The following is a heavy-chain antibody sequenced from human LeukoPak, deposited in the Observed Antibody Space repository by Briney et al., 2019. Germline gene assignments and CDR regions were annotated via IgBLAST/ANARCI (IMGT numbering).Heavy chain of an antibody. CDR1: GFTFSTYV. J-gene: IGHJ4*02. CDR3: AKEDPGDYVLDY. Sequence: GGSLRLSCAASGFTFSTYVMSWVRQAPGKGLEWVSAMSGSGDTIHYADSVKGRFTMSRDNSKSTLYLQMNSLRAEDTAVYYCAKEDPGDYVLDYWGQGTLVTVSS. D-gene: IGHD4-17*01. CDR2: MSGSGDTI. V-gene: IGHV3-23*01.